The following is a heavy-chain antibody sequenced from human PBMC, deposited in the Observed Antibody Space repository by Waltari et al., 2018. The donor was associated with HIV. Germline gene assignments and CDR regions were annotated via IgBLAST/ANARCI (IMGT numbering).Heavy chain of an antibody. V-gene: IGHV3-21*06. CDR1: GFTCSSYS. CDR3: ARGATDVDAFDF. J-gene: IGHJ3*01. Sequence: EVQLVESGGGMVKPGGSLRLSCAAHGFTCSSYSMNWVRQAPRKGLEWVSFISSGSTYIYYANSVKGRFTISRDNGKNSLHLQMKGLRVEDTAVYYCARGATDVDAFDFWGQGTMVTVSS. CDR2: ISSGSTYI.